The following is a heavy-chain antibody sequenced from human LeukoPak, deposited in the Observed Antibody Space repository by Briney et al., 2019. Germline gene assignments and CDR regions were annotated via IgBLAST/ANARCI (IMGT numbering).Heavy chain of an antibody. Sequence: GGSLRLSRGASGFSFTTAWMSWVRQAPGKGLEWVARIKSDGAVDYASPVKGRLTISKDYSKNTLYLQMNSLKVEDTAVYYCVIDDYYDYSGTREADYFDYWGQGTLVTVSS. J-gene: IGHJ4*02. CDR2: IKSDGAV. CDR3: VIDDYYDYSGTREADYFDY. CDR1: GFSFTTAW. D-gene: IGHD3-22*01. V-gene: IGHV3-15*01.